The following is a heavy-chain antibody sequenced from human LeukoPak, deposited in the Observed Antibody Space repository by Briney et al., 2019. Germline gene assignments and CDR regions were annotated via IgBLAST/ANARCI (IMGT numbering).Heavy chain of an antibody. CDR1: GLTFNMYT. V-gene: IGHV3-21*01. Sequence: PGGSLRLSCAASGLTFNMYTMNWLRQAPGKGLEWVSSISSSGVYIHYADSVKGRFTISRDNAKNSLYLQMNSLRADDTAVYYCARDRRLQLWSPAGFDYWGQGTLVTASS. J-gene: IGHJ4*02. D-gene: IGHD5-18*01. CDR3: ARDRRLQLWSPAGFDY. CDR2: ISSSGVYI.